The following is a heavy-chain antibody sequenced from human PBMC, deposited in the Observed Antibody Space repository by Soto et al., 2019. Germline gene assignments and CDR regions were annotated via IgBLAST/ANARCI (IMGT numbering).Heavy chain of an antibody. CDR1: GGSFSGYY. D-gene: IGHD6-19*01. Sequence: SETLSLTCAVYGGSFSGYYWSWIRQPPGKGLEWIGEINHSGSTNYNPSLKSRVTISVDTSKNQFSLKLSSVTAADTAVYYCARGYIAVARHYWFDPWGQGTLVTVSS. V-gene: IGHV4-34*01. CDR2: INHSGST. J-gene: IGHJ5*02. CDR3: ARGYIAVARHYWFDP.